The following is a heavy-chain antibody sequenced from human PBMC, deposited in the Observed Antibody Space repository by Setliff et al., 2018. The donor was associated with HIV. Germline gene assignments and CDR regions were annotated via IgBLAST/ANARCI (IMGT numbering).Heavy chain of an antibody. CDR3: ARVQMAYAAFDV. CDR2: IYFTGSS. V-gene: IGHV4-59*01. Sequence: SETLSLTCTVSGGSISTYYWSWIRQPPGKGLEWNGSIYFTGSSDNDPSLKSRVTLSVDTSKHQFSLKLSSVTAADTAVYYCARVQMAYAAFDVWGQGTMVTVSS. D-gene: IGHD3-16*01. J-gene: IGHJ3*01. CDR1: GGSISTYY.